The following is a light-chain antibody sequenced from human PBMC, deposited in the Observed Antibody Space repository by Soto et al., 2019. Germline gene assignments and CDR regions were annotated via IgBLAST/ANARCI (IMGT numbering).Light chain of an antibody. CDR1: QSISSY. CDR2: AAS. V-gene: IGKV1-39*01. J-gene: IGKJ2*01. CDR3: QQSYSTPRT. Sequence: DIQMTQSPSSLSASLGDRVTITCRASQSISSYLNWYHQRPGKAPKLLIYAASNLQSGVPSRFSGSGSGTDFTITISSLQPEDFATYYCQQSYSTPRTFGQGTKLESK.